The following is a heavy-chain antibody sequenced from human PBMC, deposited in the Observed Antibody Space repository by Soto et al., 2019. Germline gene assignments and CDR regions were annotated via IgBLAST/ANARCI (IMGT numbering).Heavy chain of an antibody. V-gene: IGHV1-69*02. D-gene: IGHD3-9*01. J-gene: IGHJ4*02. Sequence: SVKVSCKASGGTFSSYTISWVRQAPGQGLEWMGRIIPILGIANYAQKFQGRVTMTEDTSTDTAYMELSSLRSEDTAVYYCATGRLRYFDWLFPDYWGQGTLVTVSS. CDR3: ATGRLRYFDWLFPDY. CDR2: IIPILGIA. CDR1: GGTFSSYT.